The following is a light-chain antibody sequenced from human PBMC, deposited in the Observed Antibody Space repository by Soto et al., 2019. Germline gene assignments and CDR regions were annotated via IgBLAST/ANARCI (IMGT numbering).Light chain of an antibody. CDR3: QQYSNWPT. Sequence: EIVMTQSPATLPVSPGERATLSCRASQSVSSNLAWYQQKPGQAPRLLISGASTRATGIAARFSGSGSGREFTLTISSLQSEDSALYYCQQYSNWPTFGQGTRLEI. CDR2: GAS. J-gene: IGKJ5*01. CDR1: QSVSSN. V-gene: IGKV3-15*01.